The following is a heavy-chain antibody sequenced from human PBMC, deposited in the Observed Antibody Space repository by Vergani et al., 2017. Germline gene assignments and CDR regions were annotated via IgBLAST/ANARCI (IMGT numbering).Heavy chain of an antibody. J-gene: IGHJ6*03. Sequence: QVQLHESGPGLVKPSQTLSLTCTVSGGSITSGSFYWSWIRQPAGKGLEWIGRIHCSGNTNYNPPLKSRVNLSVDTSKNQLSLKLNSGTAAYTAVYYCARHKEQLVPGNYYYYYYMDVWGKGPTVTVSS. D-gene: IGHD6-13*01. CDR3: ARHKEQLVPGNYYYYYYMDV. CDR2: IHCSGNT. V-gene: IGHV4-61*02. CDR1: GGSITSGSFY.